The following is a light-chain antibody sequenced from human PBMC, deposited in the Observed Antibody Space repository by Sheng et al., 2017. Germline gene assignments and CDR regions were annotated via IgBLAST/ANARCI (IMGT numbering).Light chain of an antibody. J-gene: IGKJ2*03. Sequence: DIVMTQSPDSLAVSLGERATINCKSSQSLLYSSNNKNYLAWYQQKPGQPPKLLIYWASTRQSGVPDRFSGSGSGTDFTLTISSLQAEDVAVYYCHQYYGTHYSFGRGDQGG. CDR1: QSLLYSSNNKNY. V-gene: IGKV4-1*01. CDR3: HQYYGTHYS. CDR2: WAS.